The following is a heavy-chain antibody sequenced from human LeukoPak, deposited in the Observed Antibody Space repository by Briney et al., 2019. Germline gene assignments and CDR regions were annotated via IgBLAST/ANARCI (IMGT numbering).Heavy chain of an antibody. D-gene: IGHD3-10*02. Sequence: GGSLRLSCAASGFTFNSYGIHWVRQAPGKGLEWVSYISSSGSTIYYADSVEGRFTISRDNAKNSLYLQMNSLRAEDTAVYYCAELGITMIGGVWGKGTTVTISS. CDR1: GFTFNSYG. CDR2: ISSSGSTI. J-gene: IGHJ6*04. CDR3: AELGITMIGGV. V-gene: IGHV3-48*04.